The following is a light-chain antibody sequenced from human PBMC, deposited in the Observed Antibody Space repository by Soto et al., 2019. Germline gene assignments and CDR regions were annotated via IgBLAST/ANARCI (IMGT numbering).Light chain of an antibody. CDR1: SSDVGSYNL. J-gene: IGLJ1*01. V-gene: IGLV2-23*03. CDR3: CSYAGSGTFYV. Sequence: ALTQPASVSGSPGQSITISCTGTSSDVGSYNLVSWYQQHPGKAPKLMIYEGSKRPSGVSSRFSGSKSGNTASLTISGLQAEDEADYYCCSYAGSGTFYVFGTGTKLTVL. CDR2: EGS.